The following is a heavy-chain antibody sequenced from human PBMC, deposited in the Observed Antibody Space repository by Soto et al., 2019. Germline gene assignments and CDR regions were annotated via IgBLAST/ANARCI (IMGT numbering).Heavy chain of an antibody. V-gene: IGHV3-30*18. Sequence: GGSLRLSCAASGFTFSTYGMHWVRQAPGKGLEWVAVISYDGSNKYYAGSVKGRFTISRDNSKNTLYLQMNSLRAEDTAVYYCAKVIDGRFGELHYYYGMDVWGQGTTVTVSS. CDR1: GFTFSTYG. CDR3: AKVIDGRFGELHYYYGMDV. CDR2: ISYDGSNK. D-gene: IGHD3-10*01. J-gene: IGHJ6*02.